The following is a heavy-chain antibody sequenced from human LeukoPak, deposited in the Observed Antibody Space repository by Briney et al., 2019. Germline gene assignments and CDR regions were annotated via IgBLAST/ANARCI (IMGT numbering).Heavy chain of an antibody. CDR2: ISAYNGDT. D-gene: IGHD6-19*01. V-gene: IGHV1-18*01. J-gene: IGHJ3*02. CDR3: ARGLQENLAWLQAFSAFDI. Sequence: ASVKVSCKASGYTFTSYGISWVRQAPGQGLEWMGWISAYNGDTNYAQKLQGRGTMTTDTSTSKVYMELRSLRSDDTAVYYCARGLQENLAWLQAFSAFDIWGQGTMVTVSS. CDR1: GYTFTSYG.